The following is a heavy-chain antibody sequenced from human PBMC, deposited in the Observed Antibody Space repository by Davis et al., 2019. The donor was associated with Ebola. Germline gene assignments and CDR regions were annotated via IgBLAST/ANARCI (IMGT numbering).Heavy chain of an antibody. D-gene: IGHD3-3*01. J-gene: IGHJ4*02. CDR2: INPNSGGT. V-gene: IGHV1-2*02. CDR3: ARGVTIFGVVIPVSYFDY. CDR1: GYTFTGYY. Sequence: ASVKVSCKASGYTFTGYYMHWVRQAPGQGLEWMGWINPNSGGTNYAQKFQGRVTMTRDTSISTAYMELSRLRSDDTAVYYCARGVTIFGVVIPVSYFDYWGQGTLVTVSS.